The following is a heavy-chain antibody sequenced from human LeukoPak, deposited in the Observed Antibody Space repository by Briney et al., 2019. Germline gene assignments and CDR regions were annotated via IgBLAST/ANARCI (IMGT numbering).Heavy chain of an antibody. Sequence: ASEKVSCKGSGGTFNNYAISWVRQAPGQGLEWMGWISAYNGNTNYAPKLQGRVTMTTNTSTSTVYMELRSLRSDDTAVYYCAREGTYYGYYFDYWGQGTLVTVSS. CDR2: ISAYNGNT. CDR3: AREGTYYGYYFDY. V-gene: IGHV1-18*01. J-gene: IGHJ4*02. CDR1: GGTFNNYA. D-gene: IGHD3-22*01.